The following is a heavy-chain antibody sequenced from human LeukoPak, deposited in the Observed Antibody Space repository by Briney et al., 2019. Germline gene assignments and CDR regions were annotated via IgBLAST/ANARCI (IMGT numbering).Heavy chain of an antibody. CDR1: GYTFTGYY. J-gene: IGHJ4*02. D-gene: IGHD6-13*01. V-gene: IGHV1-2*02. Sequence: ASVKVSCKASGYTFTGYYMHWVLQAPGQGLEWMGWINPNSGGTNYAQKFQGRVTMTRDTSISTAYMELSRLRSDDTAVYYCARVFVTAGTNDYWGQGTLVTVSS. CDR3: ARVFVTAGTNDY. CDR2: INPNSGGT.